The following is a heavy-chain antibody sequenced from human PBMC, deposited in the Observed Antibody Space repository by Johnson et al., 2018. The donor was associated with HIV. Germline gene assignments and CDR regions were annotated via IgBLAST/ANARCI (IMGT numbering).Heavy chain of an antibody. D-gene: IGHD3-3*01. Sequence: VQLVESGGGVVQPGRSLRLSCAASGFTFSSYAMHWVRQAPGKGLEWVAVISFDGSNKYYADSVKGRFTISRDNSKNTLYLQMNSLRAEYTAVYYCARVSRSGYYLVRVFDIWGQGTMVTVSS. V-gene: IGHV3-30-3*01. CDR2: ISFDGSNK. J-gene: IGHJ3*02. CDR3: ARVSRSGYYLVRVFDI. CDR1: GFTFSSYA.